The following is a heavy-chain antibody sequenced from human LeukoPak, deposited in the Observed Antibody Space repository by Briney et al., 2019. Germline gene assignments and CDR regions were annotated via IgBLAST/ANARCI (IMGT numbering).Heavy chain of an antibody. Sequence: SQTLSLTCAISGDSLSSNSAAWNWIRQSPSRGLEWLGRTYYRSKWHNDYTLSVKSRITINPDTSKNQFSLQLNSVTPEDMAVHYCARSAGHFDYWGQGTLVTVSS. CDR3: ARSAGHFDY. CDR1: GDSLSSNSAA. J-gene: IGHJ4*02. V-gene: IGHV6-1*01. CDR2: TYYRSKWHN.